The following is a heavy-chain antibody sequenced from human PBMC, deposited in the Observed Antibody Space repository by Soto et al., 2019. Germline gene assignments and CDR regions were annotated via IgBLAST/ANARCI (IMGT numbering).Heavy chain of an antibody. CDR3: AKSIAVAGTPYYYYYGMDV. V-gene: IGHV1-46*01. CDR2: INPSGGST. CDR1: GYTFTSYY. J-gene: IGHJ6*02. D-gene: IGHD6-19*01. Sequence: GASVKVSCKASGYTFTSYYMHWVRQAPGQGLEWMGIINPSGGSTSYAQKFRGRVTMTRDTSTSTVYMELSSLRSEDTAVYYCAKSIAVAGTPYYYYYGMDVWGQGTTVTVS.